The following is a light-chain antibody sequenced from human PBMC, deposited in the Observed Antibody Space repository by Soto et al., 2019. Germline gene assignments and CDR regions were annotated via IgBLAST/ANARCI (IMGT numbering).Light chain of an antibody. V-gene: IGKV1-6*01. CDR2: ATS. CDR1: QDIRSD. J-gene: IGKJ4*01. CDR3: LQDNKYPLT. Sequence: AIQMTQFPSSLSASVGDRVTITCRASQDIRSDLGWYQQRPGKAPNLLTYATSSLQSGVPSRFSGSGSGTDFTLTISSLQPEDFATYYCLQDNKYPLTFGGGTKV.